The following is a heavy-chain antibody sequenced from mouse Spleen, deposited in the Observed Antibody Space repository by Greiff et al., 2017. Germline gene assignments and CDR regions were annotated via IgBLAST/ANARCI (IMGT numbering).Heavy chain of an antibody. V-gene: IGHV2-2*01. CDR3: ARKDGYYEGYFDV. Sequence: VQLQQSGPGLVQPSQSLSITCTVSGFSLTSYGVHWVRQSPGKGLEWLGVIWSGGSTDYNAAFISRLSISKDNSKSQVFFKMNSLQADDTAIYYCARKDGYYEGYFDVWGAGTTVTVSS. CDR1: GFSLTSYG. D-gene: IGHD2-3*01. CDR2: IWSGGST. J-gene: IGHJ1*01.